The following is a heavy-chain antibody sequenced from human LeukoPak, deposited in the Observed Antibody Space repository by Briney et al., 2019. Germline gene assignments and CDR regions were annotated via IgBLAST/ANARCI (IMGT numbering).Heavy chain of an antibody. D-gene: IGHD2-2*01. CDR3: AKDRRPSSSSTSCSDY. CDR2: ISYDGSNK. J-gene: IGHJ4*02. V-gene: IGHV3-30*18. CDR1: GFTFSSYG. Sequence: PGGSLRLSCAASGFTFSSYGMHWVRQAPGKGLEWVAVISYDGSNKYYADSVKGRFTISRDDSKNTLYLQMHSLRAEDTAVYYCAKDRRPSSSSTSCSDYWGQGTLVTVSS.